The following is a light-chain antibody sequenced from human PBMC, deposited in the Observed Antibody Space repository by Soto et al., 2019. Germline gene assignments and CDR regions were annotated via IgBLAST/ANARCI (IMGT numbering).Light chain of an antibody. Sequence: QSVLTQPPSASRSPGQSVTISCTGTSSDVGGYNYVSWYQQHPGKAPKLMIYEVTKRPSGVSDRFSGSRSGNTASLTISGLQAEDEADYYCCSYASSSTYVFGTGTKVTVL. CDR3: CSYASSSTYV. J-gene: IGLJ1*01. CDR1: SSDVGGYNY. CDR2: EVT. V-gene: IGLV2-8*02.